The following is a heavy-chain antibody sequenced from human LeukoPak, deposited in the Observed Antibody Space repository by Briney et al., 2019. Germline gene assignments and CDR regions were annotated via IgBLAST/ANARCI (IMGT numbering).Heavy chain of an antibody. V-gene: IGHV4-34*01. CDR2: INHSGST. CDR1: GGSYSGYY. CDR3: ARVYDILPSYFDC. J-gene: IGHJ4*02. Sequence: SETLSLTCAVYGGSYSGYYWRWIRQPPGKALEWIGEINHSGSTNYNPSLKSRVTISVDTSKNQFSLKLCLMTDADTAVYYCARVYDILPSYFDCGGQGTLVTVSS. D-gene: IGHD3-9*01.